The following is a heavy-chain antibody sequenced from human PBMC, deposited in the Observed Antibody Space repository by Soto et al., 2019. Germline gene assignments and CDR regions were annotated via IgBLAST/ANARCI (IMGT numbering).Heavy chain of an antibody. J-gene: IGHJ5*01. CDR1: GYSFTGYW. CDR2: VYPSDSRT. V-gene: IGHV5-51*01. Sequence: PGESLKISCEASGYSFTGYWIVWVRQMPGKGLEWMGIVYPSDSRTKYSPSFQGQVTISADTSTSTTYLQWTSLKASDTAIYYCARGNVANWFGSWGQGTLVTVSS. CDR3: ARGNVANWFGS.